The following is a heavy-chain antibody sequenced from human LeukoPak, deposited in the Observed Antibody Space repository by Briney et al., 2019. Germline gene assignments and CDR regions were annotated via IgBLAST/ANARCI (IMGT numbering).Heavy chain of an antibody. V-gene: IGHV4-31*03. J-gene: IGHJ4*02. CDR3: AREGYCSGGSCYE. CDR1: GGSISSGGYY. CDR2: IYYSGST. D-gene: IGHD2-15*01. Sequence: SQTLSLTCTVSGGSISSGGYYWSWIRQHPGKGLEWIGYIYYSGSTYYNPSLKSRVTISVDTSKNQLSLKLSSVTAADTAVYYCAREGYCSGGSCYEWGQGTLVTVSS.